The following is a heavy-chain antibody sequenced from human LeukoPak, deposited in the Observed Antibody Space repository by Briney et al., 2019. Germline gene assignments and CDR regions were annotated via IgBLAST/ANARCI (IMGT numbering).Heavy chain of an antibody. V-gene: IGHV3-23*01. J-gene: IGHJ4*02. CDR2: ITGGGST. Sequence: GGSLRLSCAASGFTFSSYAMSWVRQAPGSGLEWVSAITGGGSTYYADSVKGRFTISRDNSKNTLYLQMNSLRAEDTAVYYCAKTMTALTTGDYWGQGTLVTVSS. CDR3: AKTMTALTTGDY. CDR1: GFTFSSYA. D-gene: IGHD4-17*01.